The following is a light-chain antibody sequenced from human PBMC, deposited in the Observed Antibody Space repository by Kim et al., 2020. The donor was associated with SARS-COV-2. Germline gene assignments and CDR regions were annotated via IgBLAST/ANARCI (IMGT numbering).Light chain of an antibody. CDR2: DVS. CDR3: SSYAGTSYV. CDR1: GMGAYTS. Sequence: GPPGQSVTISCTGTGMGAYTSVSWYQQHPGKAPKLMIYDVSKRPSGVPDRFSGSKSGSTASLTVSGLQAEDEADYYCSSYAGTSYVFGTGTKVTVL. V-gene: IGLV2-8*01. J-gene: IGLJ1*01.